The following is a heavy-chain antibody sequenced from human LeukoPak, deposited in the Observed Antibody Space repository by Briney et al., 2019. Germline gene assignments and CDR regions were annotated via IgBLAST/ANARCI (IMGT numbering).Heavy chain of an antibody. CDR3: ARGGEYGDYLDY. CDR2: IYYSGST. Sequence: SETLSLTCAVYGGSFSGYYWSWIRQHPGKGLEWIGYIYYSGSTYYNPSLKSRVTISVDTSKNQFSLKLSSVTAADTAVYYCARGGEYGDYLDYWGQGTLVTVSS. CDR1: GGSFSGYY. J-gene: IGHJ4*02. V-gene: IGHV4-31*11. D-gene: IGHD3-16*01.